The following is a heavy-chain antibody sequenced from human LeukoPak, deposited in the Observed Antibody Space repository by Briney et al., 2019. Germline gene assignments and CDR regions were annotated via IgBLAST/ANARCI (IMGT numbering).Heavy chain of an antibody. V-gene: IGHV4-34*01. D-gene: IGHD3-3*01. CDR1: GGSFSGYY. CDR3: ARSSKGVVIIRRPFDY. Sequence: SETLSLTCAVYGGSFSGYYWSWIRQPPGEGLEWIGEINHSGSTNYNPSLKSRVTISVDASKNQFSLKLSSVTAADTAVYYCARSSKGVVIIRRPFDYWGQGTLVTVSS. J-gene: IGHJ4*02. CDR2: INHSGST.